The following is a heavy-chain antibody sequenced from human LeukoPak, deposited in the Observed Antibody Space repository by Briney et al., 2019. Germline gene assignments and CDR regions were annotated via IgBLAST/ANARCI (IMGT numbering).Heavy chain of an antibody. CDR3: ARDGGSGWSSAFFDY. CDR1: AFTFSNHD. V-gene: IGHV3-23*01. J-gene: IGHJ4*02. CDR2: VSSSGDRT. Sequence: GGSLRLSCAASAFTFSNHDMAWVRQAPGQGLEWVSLVSSSGDRTYYANSVKGRFTISRDNSKNTLYLQMNSLRADDTAVYYCARDGGSGWSSAFFDYWGQGTLVTVSS. D-gene: IGHD6-19*01.